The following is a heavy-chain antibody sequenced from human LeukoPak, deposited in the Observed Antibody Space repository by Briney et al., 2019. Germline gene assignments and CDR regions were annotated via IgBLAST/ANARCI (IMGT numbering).Heavy chain of an antibody. Sequence: SETLSLTCAVYGGSFSGYYWSWIRPPPGKGLEWIGEINHSGATNYNPSLKSRVTISVDTSKNQFSLKLSSVTAADTAVYYCARGLNDSSGYYDYWGQGTLVTVSS. D-gene: IGHD3-22*01. CDR3: ARGLNDSSGYYDY. CDR1: GGSFSGYY. CDR2: INHSGAT. V-gene: IGHV4-34*01. J-gene: IGHJ4*02.